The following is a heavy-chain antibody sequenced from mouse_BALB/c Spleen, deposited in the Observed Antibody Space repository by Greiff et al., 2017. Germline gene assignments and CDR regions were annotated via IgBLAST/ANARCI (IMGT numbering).Heavy chain of an antibody. CDR3: ARSGDGYCGAWFAY. Sequence: QVQLQQSGPELVKPGASVRISCKASGYTFTSYYIHWVKQRPGQGLEWIGWIYPGNVNTKYNEKFKGKATLTADKSSSTAYMQLSSLTSEDSAVYFCARSGDGYCGAWFAYWGQGTLVTVSA. CDR2: IYPGNVNT. CDR1: GYTFTSYY. D-gene: IGHD2-3*01. V-gene: IGHV1S56*01. J-gene: IGHJ3*01.